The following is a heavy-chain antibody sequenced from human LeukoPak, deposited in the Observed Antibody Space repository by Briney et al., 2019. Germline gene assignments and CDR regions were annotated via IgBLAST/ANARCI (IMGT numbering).Heavy chain of an antibody. CDR1: GFSFSNCA. CDR2: IRGGDET. V-gene: IGHV3-23*01. Sequence: GGSLRLSCAASGFSFSNCAMSWVRQAPARGPEWVSSIRGGDETFYADSVKGRFTLSRDDYRNTVYLQLNNLRVEDTAIYYCAKANWVSNADAVWWGQGTQVTVSS. D-gene: IGHD1-1*01. CDR3: AKANWVSNADAVW. J-gene: IGHJ4*02.